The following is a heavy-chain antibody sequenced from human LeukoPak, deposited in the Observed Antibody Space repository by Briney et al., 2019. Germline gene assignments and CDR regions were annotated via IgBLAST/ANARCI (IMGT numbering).Heavy chain of an antibody. CDR1: GYTFTGYY. D-gene: IGHD3-22*01. V-gene: IGHV1-2*02. J-gene: IGHJ4*02. CDR2: INPNSGGT. Sequence: GASVKVSCKASGYTFTGYYIHWVRQAPGQGLEWMAWINPNSGGTNYAQKFLGRVTMTRDTSISTAYMELSSLRSDDTAVYYCARAGMIVEASAQNDYWGQGTLVTVSS. CDR3: ARAGMIVEASAQNDY.